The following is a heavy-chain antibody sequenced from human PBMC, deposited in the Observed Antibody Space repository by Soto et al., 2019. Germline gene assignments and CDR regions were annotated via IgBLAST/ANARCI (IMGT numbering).Heavy chain of an antibody. CDR3: AREAGGYDFWSGYYFGFDP. D-gene: IGHD3-3*01. CDR1: GGSISSYY. V-gene: IGHV4-59*01. J-gene: IGHJ5*02. CDR2: IYYGGST. Sequence: SETLSLTCTVSGGSISSYYWSWIRQPPGKGLEWIGYIYYGGSTNYNPSLKSRVTISVDTSKNQFSLKLSSVTAADTAVYYCAREAGGYDFWSGYYFGFDPWGQGTLVTVSS.